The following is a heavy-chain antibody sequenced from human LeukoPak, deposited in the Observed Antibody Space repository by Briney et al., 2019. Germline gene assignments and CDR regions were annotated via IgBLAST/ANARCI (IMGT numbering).Heavy chain of an antibody. J-gene: IGHJ4*02. Sequence: PGGSLRLSCAASGFTFSSYGMHWVRQAPGKGLEWVAVIWYDGGNKYYADSVKGRFTISGDNSKNTLYLQMNSLRAEDTAVYYCAKQSQWELLYWYYFDYWGQGTLVTVSS. CDR2: IWYDGGNK. CDR1: GFTFSSYG. CDR3: AKQSQWELLYWYYFDY. D-gene: IGHD1-26*01. V-gene: IGHV3-33*06.